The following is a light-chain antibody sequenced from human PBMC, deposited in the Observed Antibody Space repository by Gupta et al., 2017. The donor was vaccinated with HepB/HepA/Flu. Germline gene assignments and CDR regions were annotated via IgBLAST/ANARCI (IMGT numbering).Light chain of an antibody. CDR1: SSDVGGYNY. J-gene: IGLJ1*01. CDR2: DVS. V-gene: IGLV2-14*01. CDR3: SSYTSSITPYV. Sequence: QSALTQPASVSGSPGQSITISCTGTSSDVGGYNYVSWYQQHPDKAPKLMIYDVSNRPSGVSNRFSGSKSGNTASLTISGLQAEDEADYYCSSYTSSITPYVFGTGTKVTVL.